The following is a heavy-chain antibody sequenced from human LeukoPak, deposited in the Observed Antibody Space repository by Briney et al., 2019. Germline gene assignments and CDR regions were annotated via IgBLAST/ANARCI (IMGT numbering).Heavy chain of an antibody. D-gene: IGHD3-22*01. J-gene: IGHJ3*02. Sequence: GGSLRLSCAASGFTFSSHSMNWVRQAPGKGLEWVSSISSGSTYIYYADSMKGRFTISRDNAKNSLYLQMNSLGAEDTAVYYCARVRDYYDTDAFDIWGQGTMVTVSS. CDR2: ISSGSTYI. CDR1: GFTFSSHS. V-gene: IGHV3-21*01. CDR3: ARVRDYYDTDAFDI.